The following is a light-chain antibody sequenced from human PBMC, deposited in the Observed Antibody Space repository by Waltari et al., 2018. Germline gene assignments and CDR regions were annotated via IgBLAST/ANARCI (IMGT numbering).Light chain of an antibody. J-gene: IGKJ5*01. CDR3: QQRSNWPPIT. CDR1: QSVGSE. V-gene: IGKV3-11*01. Sequence: VLTQSPATLSLSPGERATLSCRASQSVGSELAWYQQKAGQAPRLLIYDASNRATGISDRFSGSGSGTDFALTISSLEPEDVAVYFCQQRSNWPPITFGQGTRLEIK. CDR2: DAS.